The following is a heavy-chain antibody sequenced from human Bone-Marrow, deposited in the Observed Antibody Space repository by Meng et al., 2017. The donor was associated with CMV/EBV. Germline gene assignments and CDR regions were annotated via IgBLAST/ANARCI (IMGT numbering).Heavy chain of an antibody. CDR3: ARGSAGLSTDYYYYGMDV. V-gene: IGHV3-7*01. CDR1: GFTFSSYW. J-gene: IGHJ6*01. CDR2: IKQDGSEK. Sequence: GESLKISCAASGFTFSSYWISWVRQAPGKGLEWVANIKQDGSEKYYVDSVKGRFTISRDNAKNSLYLQMNSLRAEDTAVYYCARGSAGLSTDYYYYGMDVWGQGTTVTVSS. D-gene: IGHD3-16*02.